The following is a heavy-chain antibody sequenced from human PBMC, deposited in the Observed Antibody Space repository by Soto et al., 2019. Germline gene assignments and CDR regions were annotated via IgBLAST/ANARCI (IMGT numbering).Heavy chain of an antibody. V-gene: IGHV3-21*01. D-gene: IGHD4-17*01. CDR3: ARDGESTVTRDDAFDI. Sequence: PGGSLRLSCAASGSTSSSYSMNWVRQAKGKGLEWVSSISSSSSYIYYADSVKGRFTISRDNAKNSLYLQMNSLRAEDTAVYYCARDGESTVTRDDAFDIWGQGTMVTVSS. CDR1: GSTSSSYS. J-gene: IGHJ3*02. CDR2: ISSSSSYI.